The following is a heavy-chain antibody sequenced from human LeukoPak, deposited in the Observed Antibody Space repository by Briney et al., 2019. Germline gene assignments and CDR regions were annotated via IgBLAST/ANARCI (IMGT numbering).Heavy chain of an antibody. Sequence: GGSLRLSCAASGFTFDDYAMHWVRQAPGKGLEWVSGISWNSGSIGYADSVKGRFTISRDNAKNSLYLQMNSLRDEDTAVYYCAGVLRFLEWFNLWGQGTLVTVSS. CDR2: ISWNSGSI. CDR1: GFTFDDYA. D-gene: IGHD3-3*01. J-gene: IGHJ5*02. CDR3: AGVLRFLEWFNL. V-gene: IGHV3-9*01.